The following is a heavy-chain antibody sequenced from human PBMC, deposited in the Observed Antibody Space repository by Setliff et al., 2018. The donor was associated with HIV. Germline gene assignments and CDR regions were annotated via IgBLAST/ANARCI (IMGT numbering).Heavy chain of an antibody. Sequence: ASVKVSCKTSGYTFSDYGITWVRQAPGQGLEWMGWISVYNGNTIYAQKLQGRVIMTTDTSTSTAYMELRSLRSDDTAMYYCATQRDIVMVPGQGGFDIWAQGTMVTVSS. CDR1: GYTFSDYG. V-gene: IGHV1-18*01. J-gene: IGHJ3*02. CDR3: ATQRDIVMVPGQGGFDI. CDR2: ISVYNGNT. D-gene: IGHD2-2*01.